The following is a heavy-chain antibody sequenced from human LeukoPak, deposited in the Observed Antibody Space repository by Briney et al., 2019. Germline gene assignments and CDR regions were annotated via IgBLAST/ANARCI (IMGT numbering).Heavy chain of an antibody. J-gene: IGHJ4*02. CDR2: IYTSGST. CDR3: ARTWRLGLAAAGPYDY. CDR1: GGSISSGSYY. Sequence: PSQTLSLTCTVSGGSISSGSYYWSWIRQPAGKGLEWIGRIYTSGSTNYNPSLKSRVTISVDTPKNQFSLKLSSVTAADTAVYYCARTWRLGLAAAGPYDYWGQGTLVTVSS. V-gene: IGHV4-61*02. D-gene: IGHD6-13*01.